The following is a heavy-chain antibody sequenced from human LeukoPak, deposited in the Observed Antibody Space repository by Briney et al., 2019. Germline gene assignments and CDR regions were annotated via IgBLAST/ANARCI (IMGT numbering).Heavy chain of an antibody. J-gene: IGHJ4*02. Sequence: SVKVSCKASGGTFSSYAISWVRQAPGQGLEWMGGIIPIFGTANYAQKFQGRVTITADESTSTAYMELSSLRSDDTAVYYCASELSCSSTSCTDYWGQGTLVTVSS. D-gene: IGHD2-2*01. CDR2: IIPIFGTA. CDR3: ASELSCSSTSCTDY. CDR1: GGTFSSYA. V-gene: IGHV1-69*01.